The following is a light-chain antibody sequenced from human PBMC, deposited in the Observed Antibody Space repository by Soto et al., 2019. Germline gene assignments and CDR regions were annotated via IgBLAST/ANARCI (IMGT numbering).Light chain of an antibody. J-gene: IGKJ2*01. CDR1: QSVSSY. V-gene: IGKV3-11*01. CDR2: DAS. CDR3: QHRSKWPYT. Sequence: DIVLTQSPGTLSLSPGERATLSCRASQSVSSYLAWYQQKPGQAPRLLIYDASNRATGIPARFSGSGSGTDFTLTISRLEPEDFAVYYCQHRSKWPYTFGQGTKLEI.